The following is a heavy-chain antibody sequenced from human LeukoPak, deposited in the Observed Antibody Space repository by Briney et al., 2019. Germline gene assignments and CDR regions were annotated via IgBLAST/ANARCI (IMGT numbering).Heavy chain of an antibody. D-gene: IGHD5-18*01. CDR2: ISSSSSYI. CDR3: ARNLYSYGPFDY. CDR1: GFTFSSYS. V-gene: IGHV3-21*01. J-gene: IGHJ4*02. Sequence: GGSLRLSCAASGFTFSSYSMNWVRQAPGKGLEWVSSISSSSSYIYYADSVKGRFTISRDNAKNSLYLQMNSLRAEDTAVYYCARNLYSYGPFDYWGQGTLATVSS.